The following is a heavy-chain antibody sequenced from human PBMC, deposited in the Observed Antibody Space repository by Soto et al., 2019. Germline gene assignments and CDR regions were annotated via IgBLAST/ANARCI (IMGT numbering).Heavy chain of an antibody. J-gene: IGHJ4*02. Sequence: GSLRLSCAASGFTFSSYAMSWVRQAPGKGLEWVSAISGSGGSTYYADSVKGRFTISRDNSKNTLYLQMNSLRAEDTAVYYCAKYRYCTNGVCYPGFDYWGQGTLVTVSS. CDR3: AKYRYCTNGVCYPGFDY. CDR1: GFTFSSYA. CDR2: ISGSGGST. V-gene: IGHV3-23*01. D-gene: IGHD2-8*01.